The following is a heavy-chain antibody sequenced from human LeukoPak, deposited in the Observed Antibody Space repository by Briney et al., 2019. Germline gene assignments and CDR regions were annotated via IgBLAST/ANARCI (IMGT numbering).Heavy chain of an antibody. J-gene: IGHJ4*02. V-gene: IGHV4-34*01. Sequence: SETLSLTCAVYGGSFSGYYWSWIRQPPGKGLEWIGEINHSGSTNYDPSLKSRVTISVDTSKNQFSLKLSSVTAADTAVYYCARITRVAARLRGTSADYWGQGTLVTVPS. CDR2: INHSGST. D-gene: IGHD6-6*01. CDR3: ARITRVAARLRGTSADY. CDR1: GGSFSGYY.